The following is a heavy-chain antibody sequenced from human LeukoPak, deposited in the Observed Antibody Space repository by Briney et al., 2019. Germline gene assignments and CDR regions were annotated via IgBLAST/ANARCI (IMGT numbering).Heavy chain of an antibody. CDR3: AKDPYNRHYSTMDV. J-gene: IGHJ6*02. V-gene: IGHV3-23*01. CDR1: GFTVSSTY. Sequence: PGGSLRLSCAASGFTVSSTYMSWVRQAPGKGLEWVSTINGGGVNTHYADSVGGRFTISRDNSKNTLFLQMNSLRAEDTAVYYCAKDPYNRHYSTMDVWGQGTTVTVSS. CDR2: INGGGVNT. D-gene: IGHD1-14*01.